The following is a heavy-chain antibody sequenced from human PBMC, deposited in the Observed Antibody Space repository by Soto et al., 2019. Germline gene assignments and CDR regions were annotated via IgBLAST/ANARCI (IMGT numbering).Heavy chain of an antibody. V-gene: IGHV4-30-4*01. J-gene: IGHJ4*02. CDR1: GGSISSGDFY. Sequence: SETLSLTCSVSGGSISSGDFYWSWIRQPPGKGLEWIGYIYYSGSTYYNPSLRSRVAISLDTSNNQFSLKLSSLTAADTAVYYCARVGATGGANSGDYWGQGTLVTVSS. D-gene: IGHD1-26*01. CDR3: ARVGATGGANSGDY. CDR2: IYYSGST.